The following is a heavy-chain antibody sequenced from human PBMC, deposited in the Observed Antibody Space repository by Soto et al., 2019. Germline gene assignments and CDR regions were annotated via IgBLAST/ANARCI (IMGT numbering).Heavy chain of an antibody. CDR3: ARRLKTGYCSSTSCYNVMFDP. CDR2: IDPSDSYT. Sequence: AGESLKISCKGSGYSFTSYWISWVRQMPGKGLEWMGRIDPSDSYTNYSPSFQGHVTISADKSISTAYLQWSSLKASDTAMYYCARRLKTGYCSSTSCYNVMFDPWGQGTLVTVSS. CDR1: GYSFTSYW. J-gene: IGHJ5*02. V-gene: IGHV5-10-1*01. D-gene: IGHD2-2*01.